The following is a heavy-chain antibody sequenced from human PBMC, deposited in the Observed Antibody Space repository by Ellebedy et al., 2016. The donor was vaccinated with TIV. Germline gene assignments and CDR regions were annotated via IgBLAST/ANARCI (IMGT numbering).Heavy chain of an antibody. CDR3: AAVKYWEAAFDI. J-gene: IGHJ3*02. V-gene: IGHV3-20*04. D-gene: IGHD2-8*02. CDR2: ANWNGEST. CDR1: GFIFDDYG. Sequence: PGGSLRLSCVASGFIFDDYGMSWVRQAPGRGLEWISGANWNGESTDYAASVKGRFTISRDNAKNTRYLQMNSLRAEDTAVYYCAAVKYWEAAFDIWGQGTMVTVSS.